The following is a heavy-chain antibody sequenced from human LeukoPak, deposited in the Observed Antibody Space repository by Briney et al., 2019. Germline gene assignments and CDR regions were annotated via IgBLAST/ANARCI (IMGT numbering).Heavy chain of an antibody. J-gene: IGHJ4*02. D-gene: IGHD5-18*01. CDR3: ARINREPGYSSDY. Sequence: SGGSLRLSCAASGLSFSDYWMQWVRQAPGKGLVWVSRINGDGSSTSYADSVKGRFTISRDNAKKTMYLQMNSLRAEDTAVYYCARINREPGYSSDYWGQGTLVTVSS. CDR1: GLSFSDYW. CDR2: INGDGSST. V-gene: IGHV3-74*01.